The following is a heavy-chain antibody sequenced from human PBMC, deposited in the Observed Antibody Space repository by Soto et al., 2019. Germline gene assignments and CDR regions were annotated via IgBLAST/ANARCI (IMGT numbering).Heavy chain of an antibody. CDR3: ARDVGSDPAPWFDP. V-gene: IGHV3-30-3*01. D-gene: IGHD3-10*01. CDR2: ISYDGSNK. Sequence: GGSLRLSCAASGFTFSSYAMHWVRQAPGKGLEWVAVISYDGSNKYYADSVKGRFTISRDNSKNTLYLQMNSLRAEDTAVYYCARDVGSDPAPWFDPWGQGTLVTVSS. J-gene: IGHJ5*02. CDR1: GFTFSSYA.